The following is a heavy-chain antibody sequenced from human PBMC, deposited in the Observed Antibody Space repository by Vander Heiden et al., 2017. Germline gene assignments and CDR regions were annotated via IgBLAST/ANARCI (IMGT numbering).Heavy chain of an antibody. V-gene: IGHV3-53*02. Sequence: EVQLVETGGGLIQPGGSLGLSCAASGFAVSSSYMNWVRQAPGKGLEWVSVVYVGGTTYYADSVKGRFTISRDNSTNTLYLQMNNLRADDTAVYYCARGFGYISDPWGQGTLVTVSS. CDR2: VYVGGTT. J-gene: IGHJ4*02. D-gene: IGHD3-10*01. CDR3: ARGFGYISDP. CDR1: GFAVSSSY.